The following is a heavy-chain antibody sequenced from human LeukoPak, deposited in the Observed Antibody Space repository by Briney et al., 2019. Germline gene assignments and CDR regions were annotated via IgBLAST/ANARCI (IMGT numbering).Heavy chain of an antibody. CDR3: ARVLGYDILTGPMGAFDI. Sequence: SETLSLTCTVSGGSISSGDYYWSWIRQPPGEGLEWIGYIYYSGSTYYNPSLKSRVTISVDTSKNQFSLKLSSATAADTAVYYCARVLGYDILTGPMGAFDIWGQGTMVTVSS. CDR1: GGSISSGDYY. D-gene: IGHD3-9*01. CDR2: IYYSGST. J-gene: IGHJ3*02. V-gene: IGHV4-30-4*01.